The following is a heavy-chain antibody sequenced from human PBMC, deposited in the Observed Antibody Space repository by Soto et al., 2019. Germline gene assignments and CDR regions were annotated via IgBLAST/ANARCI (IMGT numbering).Heavy chain of an antibody. CDR1: GGSISSGGYY. J-gene: IGHJ4*02. D-gene: IGHD3-22*01. V-gene: IGHV4-31*03. CDR2: IYYSGST. CDR3: ARVMSRYYDSSGYYFDY. Sequence: SETLSLTCTVSGGSISSGGYYWSWIRQHPGKGLEWIGYIYYSGSTYYNPSLKSRVTIPVDTSKNQFSLKLSSVTAADTAVYYCARVMSRYYDSSGYYFDYWGQGTLVTVSS.